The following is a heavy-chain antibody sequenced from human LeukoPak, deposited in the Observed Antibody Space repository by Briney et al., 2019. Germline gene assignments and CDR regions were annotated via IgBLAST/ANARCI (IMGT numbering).Heavy chain of an antibody. CDR2: ISAYNGNT. CDR3: ARRIAAAGKVGLFDY. Sequence: ASVKVSCKASGYTFTSYGISWVRQAPGQGLEWMGWISAYNGNTNYAQKLQGRVTMTTDTSTSTAYMELRSLRSDGTAVYYCARRIAAAGKVGLFDYWGQGTLVTVSS. V-gene: IGHV1-18*01. D-gene: IGHD6-13*01. J-gene: IGHJ4*02. CDR1: GYTFTSYG.